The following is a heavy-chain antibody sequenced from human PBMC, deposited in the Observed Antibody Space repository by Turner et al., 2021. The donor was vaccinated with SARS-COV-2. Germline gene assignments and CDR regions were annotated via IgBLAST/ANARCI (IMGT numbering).Heavy chain of an antibody. J-gene: IGHJ4*02. CDR1: GFTFSSYG. CDR2: ISYDGSNK. Sequence: QVQLVESGGGVVQPGGSLRLSRAASGFTFSSYGMHWVRQAPGKGLEWVAIISYDGSNKYYADSVKGRFTISRDNSKNTLYLQMNSLRAEDTAVYYCAKVIGEYYYGSGYDYWGQGTLVTVSS. V-gene: IGHV3-30*18. D-gene: IGHD3-10*01. CDR3: AKVIGEYYYGSGYDY.